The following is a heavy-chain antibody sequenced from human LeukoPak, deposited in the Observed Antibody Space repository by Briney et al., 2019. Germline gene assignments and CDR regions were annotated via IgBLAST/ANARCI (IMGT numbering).Heavy chain of an antibody. Sequence: SETLSLTCTVSGGSISSYYWSWIRQPPGKGLEWIGYIYYSGSTNYNPSLKSRVTISVDTSKNQFSLKLSSVTAADTAVYYCARFKKAAPFDYWGQGTLVTVSS. V-gene: IGHV4-59*01. CDR2: IYYSGST. D-gene: IGHD6-6*01. J-gene: IGHJ4*02. CDR1: GGSISSYY. CDR3: ARFKKAAPFDY.